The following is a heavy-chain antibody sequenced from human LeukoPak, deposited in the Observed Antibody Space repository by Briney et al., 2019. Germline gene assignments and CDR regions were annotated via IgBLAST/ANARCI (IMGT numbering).Heavy chain of an antibody. CDR2: ISSSSSTI. J-gene: IGHJ6*02. CDR3: ARAPGYSGSYTPLGDYGMDV. CDR1: GFTFSSYS. Sequence: GGSLRLSCAASGFTFSSYSMNWVRQAPGKGLEWVSYISSSSSTIYYADSVKGRFTISRDNAKNSLYLQMNSLRAEDTAVYYCARAPGYSGSYTPLGDYGMDVWGQGTTVTVSS. V-gene: IGHV3-48*04. D-gene: IGHD1-26*01.